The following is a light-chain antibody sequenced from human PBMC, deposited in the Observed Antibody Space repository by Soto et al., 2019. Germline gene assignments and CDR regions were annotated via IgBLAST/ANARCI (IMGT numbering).Light chain of an antibody. CDR3: QQRNIWPPVT. J-gene: IGKJ5*01. CDR1: PSVTNF. Sequence: EIVLTQSPATLSLSPGERATLSCRGSPSVTNFLACYQQKPGQAPRLLIYGAFNRATGIPARFSGSGSGTDFTLTISSLEPEDSAIYYCQQRNIWPPVTFGQGTRLEIK. V-gene: IGKV3-11*01. CDR2: GAF.